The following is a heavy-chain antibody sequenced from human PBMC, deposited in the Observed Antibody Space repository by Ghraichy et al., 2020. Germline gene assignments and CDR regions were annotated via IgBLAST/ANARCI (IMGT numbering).Heavy chain of an antibody. CDR2: ISAYNGNT. Sequence: ASVKVSCKASGYTFTSYGISWVRQAPGQGLEWMGWISAYNGNTNYAQKLQGRVTMTTDTSTSTAYMELRSLRSDDTAVYYCARGLLWFGELFSHYYYYYGMDVWGQGTTVTVSS. J-gene: IGHJ6*02. D-gene: IGHD3-10*01. CDR1: GYTFTSYG. CDR3: ARGLLWFGELFSHYYYYYGMDV. V-gene: IGHV1-18*04.